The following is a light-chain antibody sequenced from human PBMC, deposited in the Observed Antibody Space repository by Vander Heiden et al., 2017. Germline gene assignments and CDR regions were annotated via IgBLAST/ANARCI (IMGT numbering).Light chain of an antibody. CDR1: QYITNSL. J-gene: IGKJ1*01. V-gene: IGKV3-20*01. CDR2: SAS. Sequence: EIVLTQSPGTLSLSPGERATLSCRASQYITNSLLAWYQQNPGQAPRFLIYSASIRATGIPDRFSGSGSGTDFTLTISILEPEDFTVYYCHQYGNSPKTFGQGTMVE. CDR3: HQYGNSPKT.